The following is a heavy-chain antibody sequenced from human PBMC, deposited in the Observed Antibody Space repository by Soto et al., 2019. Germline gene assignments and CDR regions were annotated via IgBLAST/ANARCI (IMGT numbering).Heavy chain of an antibody. CDR1: GGSISSGGYS. CDR3: ARVNQLLLNAFDI. J-gene: IGHJ3*02. CDR2: IYHSGST. Sequence: SETLSLTCAVSGGSISSGGYSWSWIRQPPGKGLEWIGYIYHSGSTYYNPSLKSRVTISVDRSKNQFSLKLSSVTAADTAVYYCARVNQLLLNAFDIWGQGTMVTVS. V-gene: IGHV4-30-2*01. D-gene: IGHD2-2*01.